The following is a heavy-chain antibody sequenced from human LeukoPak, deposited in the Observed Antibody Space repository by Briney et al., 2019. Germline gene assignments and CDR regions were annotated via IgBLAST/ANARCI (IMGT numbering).Heavy chain of an antibody. V-gene: IGHV4-59*12. CDR1: GGSISSYY. CDR2: IYYSGST. Sequence: SESLSLTCTVSGGSISSYYWTWIRQPPGKELEWIGHIYYSGSTNYNPSLQSRITMSVDTSKNQFSLKLSSVTAADTAVYYCARGSDCSGGSCYKNWFDPWGQGTLVTVSS. D-gene: IGHD2-15*01. J-gene: IGHJ5*02. CDR3: ARGSDCSGGSCYKNWFDP.